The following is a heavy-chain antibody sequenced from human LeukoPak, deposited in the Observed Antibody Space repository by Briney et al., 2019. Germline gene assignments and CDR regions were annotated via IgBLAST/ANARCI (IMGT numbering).Heavy chain of an antibody. J-gene: IGHJ4*02. CDR3: ARWNILTGYSLDY. CDR2: IYYSGST. Sequence: PSETLSLTCTVSGGSISSYYWSWIRQPPGKGLEWIGYIYYSGSTNYNPSLKSRVTISVDTSKNQFSLKLSPVTAADTAVYYCARWNILTGYSLDYWGQGTLVTVSS. D-gene: IGHD3-9*01. CDR1: GGSISSYY. V-gene: IGHV4-59*01.